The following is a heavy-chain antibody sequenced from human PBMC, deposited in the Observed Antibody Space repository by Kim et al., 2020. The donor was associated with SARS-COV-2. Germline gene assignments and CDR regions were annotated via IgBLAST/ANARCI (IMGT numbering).Heavy chain of an antibody. CDR1: GYTFTNYV. Sequence: ASVKVSCKASGYTFTNYVISWVRQAPGQGLEWMGWIRPDTGNIKYAQKLQDRVTLTTDTPTTTAYMELRSLTPDDTAVYYCARAGDYMGQRYFDLWGRGTLVTVSS. J-gene: IGHJ2*01. CDR2: IRPDTGNI. V-gene: IGHV1-18*01. D-gene: IGHD4-17*01. CDR3: ARAGDYMGQRYFDL.